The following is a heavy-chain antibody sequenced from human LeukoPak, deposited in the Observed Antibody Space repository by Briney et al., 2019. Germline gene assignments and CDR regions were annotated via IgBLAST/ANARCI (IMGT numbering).Heavy chain of an antibody. CDR2: ISYDGSNK. Sequence: GGSLRLSCAASGFTFSSYAMHWVRQAPGKGLEWVAVISYDGSNKYYADSVKGRFTISRDNSKNTLYLQMNSLRAEDTAVYYCARDILTGLDYWGQGTLVTVSS. CDR3: ARDILTGLDY. V-gene: IGHV3-30-3*01. D-gene: IGHD3-9*01. CDR1: GFTFSSYA. J-gene: IGHJ4*02.